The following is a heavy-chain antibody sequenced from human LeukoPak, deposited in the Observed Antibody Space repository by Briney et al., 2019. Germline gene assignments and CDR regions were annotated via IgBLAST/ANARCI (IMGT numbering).Heavy chain of an antibody. J-gene: IGHJ4*02. D-gene: IGHD3-22*01. CDR2: IYSGGST. V-gene: IGHV3-53*01. CDR1: GFTVSSNY. Sequence: GGSLRLSCAASGFTVSSNYMSWVRQAPGKGLEWVSVIYSGGSTYYADSVKGRFTISRDNSKNTLYLQMNSLRAEDTAVYYCARAEVYYDSSGSYYFDYWGQGTLVTASS. CDR3: ARAEVYYDSSGSYYFDY.